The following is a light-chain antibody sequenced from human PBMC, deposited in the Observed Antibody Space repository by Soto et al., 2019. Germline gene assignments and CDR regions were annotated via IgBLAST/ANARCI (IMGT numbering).Light chain of an antibody. CDR2: GES. CDR3: KKCNSSPHT. J-gene: IGKJ4*02. V-gene: IGKV3-15*01. CDR1: QTVNNK. Sequence: VSTQAPATLSLSPGEGATLSGRASQTVNNKVAWYQLKDGQVHRLLIYGESTRATDIQDRFSGSGSGTEFTLTISSMQSEDFAEYYCKKCNSSPHTFGEGTKVDIK.